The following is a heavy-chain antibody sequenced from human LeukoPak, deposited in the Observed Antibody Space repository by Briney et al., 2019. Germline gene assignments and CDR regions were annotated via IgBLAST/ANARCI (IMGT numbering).Heavy chain of an antibody. CDR2: ISSSDNTI. CDR1: GFTFSDYY. CDR3: ARDRRSHSYDSSGYYFDY. J-gene: IGHJ4*02. Sequence: AGGSLRLSCAASGFTFSDYYMSWIRQAPGKGLEWISYISSSDNTIYYADSVKGRFTISRDDAKNSLYLQMNSLRAEDTAVYYCARDRRSHSYDSSGYYFDYWGQGTLVTVSS. D-gene: IGHD3-22*01. V-gene: IGHV3-11*04.